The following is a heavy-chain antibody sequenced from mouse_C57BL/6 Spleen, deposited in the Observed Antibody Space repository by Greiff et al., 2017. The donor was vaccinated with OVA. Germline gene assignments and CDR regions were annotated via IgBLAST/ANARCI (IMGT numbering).Heavy chain of an antibody. CDR2: ISSGSSTI. CDR3: ARPAYYGSSYDAMDY. D-gene: IGHD1-1*01. V-gene: IGHV5-17*01. Sequence: DVMLVESGGGLVKPGGSLKLSCAASGFTFSDYGMHWVRQAPEKGLEWVAYISSGSSTIYYADTVKGRFTISRDNAKNTLFLQMTSLRSEDTAMYYCARPAYYGSSYDAMDYWGQGTSVTVSS. J-gene: IGHJ4*01. CDR1: GFTFSDYG.